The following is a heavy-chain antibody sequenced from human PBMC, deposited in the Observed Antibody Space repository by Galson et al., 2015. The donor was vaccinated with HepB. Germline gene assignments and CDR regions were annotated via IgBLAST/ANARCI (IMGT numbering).Heavy chain of an antibody. CDR2: ISWNSGSI. CDR3: AKDDTVFYYGMDV. D-gene: IGHD3-3*01. J-gene: IGHJ6*02. V-gene: IGHV3-9*01. Sequence: SLRLSCAASGFTFDDYAMHWVRQAPGKGLEWVSGISWNSGSIGYADSVKGRFTISRDNAKNSLYLQMNSLRAEDTALYYCAKDDTVFYYGMDVWGQGTTVTVSS. CDR1: GFTFDDYA.